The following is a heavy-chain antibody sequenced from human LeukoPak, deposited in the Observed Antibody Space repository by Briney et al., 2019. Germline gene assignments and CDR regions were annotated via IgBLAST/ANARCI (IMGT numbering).Heavy chain of an antibody. Sequence: SETLSLTCTVSGGSISSSSYYWGWIRQPPGKGLEWIGSIYYSGSTYYNPSLKSRVTISVDTSKNQFSLKLSSVTAADTAVYYCATFYYYDSSGDYWGQGTLVTVSS. CDR1: GGSISSSSYY. V-gene: IGHV4-39*01. J-gene: IGHJ4*02. D-gene: IGHD3-22*01. CDR2: IYYSGST. CDR3: ATFYYYDSSGDY.